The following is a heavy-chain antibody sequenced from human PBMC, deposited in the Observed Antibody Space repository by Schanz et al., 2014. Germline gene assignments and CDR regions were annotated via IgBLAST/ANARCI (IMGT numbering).Heavy chain of an antibody. CDR3: ARGRTFDY. V-gene: IGHV1-18*01. J-gene: IGHJ4*02. Sequence: QVQVVQSGAEVKKPGASVKVSCKASGYTFTDYGVIWVRQAPGQGLEWMGWISTSNGNTNYAQKLQGRVTMTADTSTSTAYMELSSLRSEDTAVYYCARGRTFDYWGQGSLXTISP. CDR1: GYTFTDYG. CDR2: ISTSNGNT.